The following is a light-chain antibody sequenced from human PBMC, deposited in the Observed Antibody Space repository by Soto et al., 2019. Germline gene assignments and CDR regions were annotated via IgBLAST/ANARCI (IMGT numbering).Light chain of an antibody. CDR3: QQYGHSRAFGT. J-gene: IGKJ2*01. V-gene: IGKV3-20*01. Sequence: EVVLTQSPGTLSVSPGERVTLSCRASEIIRDNYLAWYRQRSGQAPRILIYGASIRATGSPDRVSGSGSGTDFTLTISRLEPEDFGVYYCQQYGHSRAFGTFGQGTKLEIK. CDR1: EIIRDNY. CDR2: GAS.